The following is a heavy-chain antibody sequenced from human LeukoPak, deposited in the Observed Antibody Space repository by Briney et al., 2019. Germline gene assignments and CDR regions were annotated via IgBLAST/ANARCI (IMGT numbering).Heavy chain of an antibody. CDR3: ARDLIPVWFDP. V-gene: IGHV4-61*02. CDR1: GGSISSGSYY. CDR2: IYTSGST. Sequence: SETLSLXCTVSGGSISSGSYYWSWIRQPAGKGLEWIGRIYTSGSTNYNPSLKSRVTISVDTSKNQFSLKLSSVTAADTAVYYCARDLIPVWFDPWGQGTLVTVSS. D-gene: IGHD2-21*01. J-gene: IGHJ5*02.